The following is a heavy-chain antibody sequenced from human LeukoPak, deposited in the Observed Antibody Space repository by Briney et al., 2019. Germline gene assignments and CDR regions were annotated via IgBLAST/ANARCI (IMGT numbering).Heavy chain of an antibody. V-gene: IGHV3-7*01. CDR1: GFTFSSYW. Sequence: GGSLRPSCAASGFTFSSYWMSWVRQAPGKGLEWVANIKQDGSEKYYVDSVKGRFTISRDNAKNSLYLQMNSLRAEDTAVYYCARDLASEWLFPMFREYAYYYGMDVWGQGTTVTVSS. D-gene: IGHD3-3*01. CDR2: IKQDGSEK. CDR3: ARDLASEWLFPMFREYAYYYGMDV. J-gene: IGHJ6*02.